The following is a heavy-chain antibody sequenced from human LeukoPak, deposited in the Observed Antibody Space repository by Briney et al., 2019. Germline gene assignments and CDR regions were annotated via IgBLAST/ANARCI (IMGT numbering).Heavy chain of an antibody. D-gene: IGHD2-2*01. J-gene: IGHJ4*02. CDR2: IWYDGSNK. CDR3: ARDYCSSTSCYDY. V-gene: IGHV3-33*01. CDR1: GFTFNDYG. Sequence: PGRSLRLSCAASGFTFNDYGLHGVRQAPGKGLEWVAVIWYDGSNKYYADSVKGRFTISRDNSKNTVYLQMNSLRAEDTALYYCARDYCSSTSCYDYWGQGTMVTVSS.